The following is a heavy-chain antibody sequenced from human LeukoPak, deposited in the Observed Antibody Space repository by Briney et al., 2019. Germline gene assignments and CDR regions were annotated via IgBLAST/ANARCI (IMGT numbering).Heavy chain of an antibody. D-gene: IGHD3-16*02. V-gene: IGHV4-4*02. J-gene: IGHJ5*02. CDR2: IYHSGST. Sequence: SETLSLTCAVSGGSISSINWWSWVRQPPGKGLEWIGEIYHSGSTNYNPSLKSRVTISVDKSKNQFSLKLSSVTAADTAVYYCARVLYDYVWGSYRPPLTWGQGTLVTVSS. CDR3: ARVLYDYVWGSYRPPLT. CDR1: GGSISSINW.